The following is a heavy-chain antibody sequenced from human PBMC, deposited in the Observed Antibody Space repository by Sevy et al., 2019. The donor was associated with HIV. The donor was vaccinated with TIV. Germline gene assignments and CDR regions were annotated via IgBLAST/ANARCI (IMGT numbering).Heavy chain of an antibody. V-gene: IGHV4-39*01. J-gene: IGHJ4*02. D-gene: IGHD3-16*01. CDR2: IYYSGST. CDR1: GGSISSSSYY. CDR3: ATPSRDLGDYFDY. Sequence: SETLSLTCTVSGGSISSSSYYWGWIRQPPGKGLEWIGSIYYSGSTYYNPSLKSRVTISVDTSKNQFSLKLSSETAADTAVYYCATPSRDLGDYFDYWGQGTLVTVSS.